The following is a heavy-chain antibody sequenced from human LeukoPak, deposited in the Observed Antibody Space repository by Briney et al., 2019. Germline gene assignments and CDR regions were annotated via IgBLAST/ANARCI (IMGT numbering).Heavy chain of an antibody. CDR1: GGSFSGYY. D-gene: IGHD4-11*01. V-gene: IGHV4-34*01. CDR2: INHSGST. J-gene: IGHJ5*02. CDR3: ARSFSSWTVTTRDWFDP. Sequence: SQTLSLTCAVYGGSFSGYYWSWIRQPPGKGLEWIGEINHSGSTNYNPSLKSRVTISVDTSKNQFSLKLSSVTAADPAVYYCARSFSSWTVTTRDWFDPWGQGTLVTVSS.